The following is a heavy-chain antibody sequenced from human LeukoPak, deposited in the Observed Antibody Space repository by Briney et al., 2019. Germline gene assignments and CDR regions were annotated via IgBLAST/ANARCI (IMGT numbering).Heavy chain of an antibody. V-gene: IGHV3-48*01. CDR2: ISSLGRTI. Sequence: GGSLRLSCAASGFTLTSYSMNWVRQAAGNGLEWVSYISSLGRTIYYADSVKGRFTISRDSAMNLLSLHMSSLRAEDTAVYFCARGGYTYGLDYWGQGTLVTVSS. CDR3: ARGGYTYGLDY. J-gene: IGHJ4*02. D-gene: IGHD5-18*01. CDR1: GFTLTSYS.